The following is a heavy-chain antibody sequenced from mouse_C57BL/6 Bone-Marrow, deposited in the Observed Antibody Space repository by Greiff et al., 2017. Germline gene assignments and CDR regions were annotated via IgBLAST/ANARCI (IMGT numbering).Heavy chain of an antibody. CDR3: TREPPLYYFDY. J-gene: IGHJ2*01. CDR1: GFTFSSYA. CDR2: ISSGGDYI. V-gene: IGHV5-9-1*02. Sequence: EVMLVESGEGLVKPGGSLKLSCAASGFTFSSYAMSWVRQTPEKRLEWVAYISSGGDYIYYADTVKGRFTISRDNARNTLYLQMSSLKSEDTAMYYCTREPPLYYFDYWGQGTTLTVSS.